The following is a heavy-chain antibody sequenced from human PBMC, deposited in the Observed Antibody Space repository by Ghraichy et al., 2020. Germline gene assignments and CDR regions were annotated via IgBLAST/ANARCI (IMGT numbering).Heavy chain of an antibody. CDR3: ARDRDYGGNCGY. CDR2: ISGYSGTT. Sequence: ASVKVSCKTSGYTFASYGISWVRQAPGQGLEWMGWISGYSGTTNYPQKVQGRVTMTTDTSTSTAYMEVRSLRSDDTAVYYCARDRDYGGNCGYWGQGTLVTVSS. CDR1: GYTFASYG. J-gene: IGHJ4*02. D-gene: IGHD4-23*01. V-gene: IGHV1-18*04.